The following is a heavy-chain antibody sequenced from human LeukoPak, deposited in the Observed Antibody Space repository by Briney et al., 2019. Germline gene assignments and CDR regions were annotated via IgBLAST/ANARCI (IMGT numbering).Heavy chain of an antibody. CDR3: ASAESSSWYPGVNWFDP. D-gene: IGHD6-13*01. Sequence: PSETLSLTCTVSGGSISSSSYYWGWIRQPPGKGLEWIGSIYYSGSTYYNPSLKSRVTISVGTSKNQFSLKLRSVTAADTAVYYCASAESSSWYPGVNWFDPWGQGTLVTVSS. CDR2: IYYSGST. CDR1: GGSISSSSYY. V-gene: IGHV4-39*01. J-gene: IGHJ5*02.